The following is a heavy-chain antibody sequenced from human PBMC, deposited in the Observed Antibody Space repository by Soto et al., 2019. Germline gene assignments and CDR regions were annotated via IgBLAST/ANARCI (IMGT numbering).Heavy chain of an antibody. D-gene: IGHD3-16*01. CDR3: ARDLMYDYVWGSHYSDY. V-gene: IGHV3-33*01. J-gene: IGHJ4*02. CDR1: GFTFSSYG. CDR2: IWYDGSNK. Sequence: GGSLRLSCAASGFTFSSYGMHWVRQAPGKGLEWVAVIWYDGSNKYYADSVKGRFTISRDNSKNTLYLQMNSLRAEDTAVYYCARDLMYDYVWGSHYSDYWGQGTLVTVSS.